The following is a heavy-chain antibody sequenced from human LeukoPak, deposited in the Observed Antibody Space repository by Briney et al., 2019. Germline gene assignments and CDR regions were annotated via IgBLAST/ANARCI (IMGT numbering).Heavy chain of an antibody. Sequence: ASVKVSCKTSGYTFTGYYMHWVRQAPGQGLEWMGWINPNTGGTNYAQNFQGRVTMTSDTPISTAYMELSSLRSDDTAMYYCARAPMIVVVFPPRLDFWGQGTLVTVSS. V-gene: IGHV1-2*02. D-gene: IGHD3-22*01. CDR2: INPNTGGT. J-gene: IGHJ4*02. CDR3: ARAPMIVVVFPPRLDF. CDR1: GYTFTGYY.